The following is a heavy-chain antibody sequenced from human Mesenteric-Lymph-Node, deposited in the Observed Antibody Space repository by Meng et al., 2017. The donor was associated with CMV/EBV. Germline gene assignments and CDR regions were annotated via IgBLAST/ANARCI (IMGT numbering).Heavy chain of an antibody. D-gene: IGHD3-10*01. CDR1: GFTFSSYG. CDR2: ISGGGST. CDR3: AKDHQYGTRGDFDY. Sequence: GESLKISCAGSGFTFSSYGMSWVRQAPGKGLEWVSGISGGGSTYYADSVKGRFTISRDDSKNTLYLQMNSLRVEDTAVYYCAKDHQYGTRGDFDYWGQGTLVTVSS. V-gene: IGHV3-23*01. J-gene: IGHJ4*02.